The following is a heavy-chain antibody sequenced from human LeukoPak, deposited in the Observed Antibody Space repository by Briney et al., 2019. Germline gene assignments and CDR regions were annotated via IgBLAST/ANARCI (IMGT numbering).Heavy chain of an antibody. V-gene: IGHV1-46*01. Sequence: ASVKVSCKASGYTFTSYYMHWVRQAPGQGLEWMGIINPSGGSTSYAQKFQGRVTMTRDTSTSTVYMELSSLRSEDTAVYYCARALSPYYYGSGSYYGGYWGQGTLVTVSS. J-gene: IGHJ4*02. D-gene: IGHD3-10*01. CDR2: INPSGGST. CDR3: ARALSPYYYGSGSYYGGY. CDR1: GYTFTSYY.